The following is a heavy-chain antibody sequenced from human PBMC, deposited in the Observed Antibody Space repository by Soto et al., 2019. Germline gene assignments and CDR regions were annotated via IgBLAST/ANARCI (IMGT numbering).Heavy chain of an antibody. Sequence: SETLSLTCTVSGGSVSSGSYYWSWIRQPPGKGLEWIGYIYYSGSTNYNPSLKSRVTISVDTSKNQFSLKLSSVTAADTAVYYCARDYYDSSGYFPAGFDYWGQGTLVTVSS. V-gene: IGHV4-61*01. D-gene: IGHD3-22*01. CDR3: ARDYYDSSGYFPAGFDY. J-gene: IGHJ4*02. CDR2: IYYSGST. CDR1: GGSVSSGSYY.